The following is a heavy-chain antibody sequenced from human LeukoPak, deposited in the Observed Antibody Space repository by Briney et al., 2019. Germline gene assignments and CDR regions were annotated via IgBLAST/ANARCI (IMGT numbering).Heavy chain of an antibody. CDR2: SSDTSSYI. CDR1: GFIFSSST. J-gene: IGHJ1*01. CDR3: TRAPPGRDGYSEY. Sequence: GGSLRLSCAASGFIFSSSTMNWCRQPPGEGLEWVSSSSDTSSYIYYADSVERRFTISRDNAKSSLFLQMNSLRAEDTAVYYCTRAPPGRDGYSEYWGQGTVVTVST. V-gene: IGHV3-21*01. D-gene: IGHD5-24*01.